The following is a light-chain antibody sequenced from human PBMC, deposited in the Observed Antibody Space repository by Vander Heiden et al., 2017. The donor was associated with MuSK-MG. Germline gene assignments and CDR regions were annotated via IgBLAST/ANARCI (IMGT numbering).Light chain of an antibody. CDR3: QQRSNWPLT. CDR1: QSVSSA. Sequence: EIVLTQSPATLSLSPGERATLSCRASQSVSSALVWYQQKAGQAPRLLIYDVSNRATGIPARLSGSGSGTDFTLTINSLEPEDFAVYYCQQRSNWPLTFGGGTKVEIK. J-gene: IGKJ4*01. V-gene: IGKV3-11*01. CDR2: DVS.